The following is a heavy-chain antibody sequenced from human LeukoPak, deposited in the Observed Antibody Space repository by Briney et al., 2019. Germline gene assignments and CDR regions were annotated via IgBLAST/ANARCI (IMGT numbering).Heavy chain of an antibody. Sequence: GGSLRLSCAASGFTFSSYGMHWVRQAPGKGLEWVAVISYDGSNKYYADSVKGRFTISRDNSKNTLYLQMNSLRAEDTAVYYCARDHCGGDCSTYWGQGTLVTVSS. D-gene: IGHD2-21*02. J-gene: IGHJ4*02. CDR1: GFTFSSYG. V-gene: IGHV3-30*03. CDR3: ARDHCGGDCSTY. CDR2: ISYDGSNK.